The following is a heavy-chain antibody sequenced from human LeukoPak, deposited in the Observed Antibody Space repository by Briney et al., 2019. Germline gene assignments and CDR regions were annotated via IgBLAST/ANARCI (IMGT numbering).Heavy chain of an antibody. D-gene: IGHD3-10*01. CDR3: ARAIRGSAVDTGDG. Sequence: PGGSLRLSCAASGFTFSSYWMRWVRQAPGKGLEGVANINNDGSEEYYVNSVKGRFTISRDNAKNSLFLQMNSLTVEDTAVYYCARAIRGSAVDTGDGWGQGTLVTVSS. CDR1: GFTFSSYW. J-gene: IGHJ4*02. V-gene: IGHV3-7*01. CDR2: INNDGSEE.